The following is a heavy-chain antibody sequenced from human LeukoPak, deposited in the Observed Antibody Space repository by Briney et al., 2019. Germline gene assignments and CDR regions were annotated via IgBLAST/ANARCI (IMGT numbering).Heavy chain of an antibody. V-gene: IGHV3-30*02. D-gene: IGHD2-15*01. CDR2: IRYDGSNK. Sequence: GGSLRLSCAASGFTFSSYGMHWVRQAPGKGLEWVAFIRYDGSNKYYADSVKGRFTISRDNSKNTLYLQMNSLRAEDTAVYYCARLQYCSGGSCYYYGMDVWGQGTTVTVSS. CDR3: ARLQYCSGGSCYYYGMDV. J-gene: IGHJ6*02. CDR1: GFTFSSYG.